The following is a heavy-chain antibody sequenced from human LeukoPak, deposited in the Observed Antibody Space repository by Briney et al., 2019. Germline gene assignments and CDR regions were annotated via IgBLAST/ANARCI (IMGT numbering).Heavy chain of an antibody. CDR1: GFTFSDYA. D-gene: IGHD6-13*01. V-gene: IGHV3-30-3*01. J-gene: IGHJ4*02. Sequence: GGSLRLSCAASGFTFSDYAIHWVRRAPGKGLEWVAVISYDGSDKYYADSVKGRFTTSRDNSKNTLYLQMNSLGAEDTAVYYCARDNYSSSWYYFDFWGQGTLVTVSS. CDR3: ARDNYSSSWYYFDF. CDR2: ISYDGSDK.